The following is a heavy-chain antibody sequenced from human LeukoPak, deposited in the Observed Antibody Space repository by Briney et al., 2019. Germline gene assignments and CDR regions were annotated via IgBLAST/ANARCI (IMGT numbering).Heavy chain of an antibody. D-gene: IGHD2-15*01. CDR1: GGSFSGYY. V-gene: IGHV4-34*01. Sequence: SETLSLTCAVYGGSFSGYYWSWIRQPPGKGLEWIGEINHSGSTNYNPSLKSRVTISVDTSKNQFSLKLSSVTAADTAVYYCARETCSGGSCYSGGEWFDPWGQGTLVTVSS. CDR2: INHSGST. CDR3: ARETCSGGSCYSGGEWFDP. J-gene: IGHJ5*02.